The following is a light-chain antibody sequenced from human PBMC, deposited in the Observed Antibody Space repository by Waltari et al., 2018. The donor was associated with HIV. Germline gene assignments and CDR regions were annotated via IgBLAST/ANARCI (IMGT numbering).Light chain of an antibody. Sequence: QSALTQPASVSGSPGQSITISCTGTSNDLGRYYLVSWYQHQPGRAPKLIIYDVTKWPSGVSHRFSGSKSGATASLTISGLQAEDEADYYCCSYAGITTWVFGGGTKVTVL. CDR1: SNDLGRYYL. CDR2: DVT. V-gene: IGLV2-23*02. CDR3: CSYAGITTWV. J-gene: IGLJ3*02.